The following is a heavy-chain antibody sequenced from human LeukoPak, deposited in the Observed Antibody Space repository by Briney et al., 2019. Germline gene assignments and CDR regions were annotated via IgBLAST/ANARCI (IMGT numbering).Heavy chain of an antibody. J-gene: IGHJ4*02. CDR1: GGSFSGYY. CDR3: ARVGSYYYHYFDY. Sequence: PSETLSLTCAVYGGSFSGYYWSWIRQPPGKGLEWIGEINHSGSTNYNPSLKSRVTISVDTSKNQFSLKLSSVTAADTAVYYCARVGSYYYHYFDYWGQGTLVTVSS. D-gene: IGHD1-26*01. CDR2: INHSGST. V-gene: IGHV4-34*01.